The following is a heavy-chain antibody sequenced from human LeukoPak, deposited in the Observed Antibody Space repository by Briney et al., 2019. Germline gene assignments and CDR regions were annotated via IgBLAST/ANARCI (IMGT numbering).Heavy chain of an antibody. Sequence: ASVKVSCKASGGTFSSYAISWVRQAPGQGLEWMGRIIPIFGIANYAQRFQGRVTITADKSTSTAHMELSSLRSEDTAVYYCARDRQQLATGWFDPWGQGTLVTVSS. J-gene: IGHJ5*02. CDR3: ARDRQQLATGWFDP. CDR2: IIPIFGIA. CDR1: GGTFSSYA. V-gene: IGHV1-69*04. D-gene: IGHD6-13*01.